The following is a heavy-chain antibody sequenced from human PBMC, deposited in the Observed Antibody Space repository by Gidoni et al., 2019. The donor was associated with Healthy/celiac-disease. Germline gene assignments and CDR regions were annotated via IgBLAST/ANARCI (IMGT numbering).Heavy chain of an antibody. D-gene: IGHD4-4*01. J-gene: IGHJ6*02. CDR3: ARDLPFNYVGSDYYYGMDV. Sequence: QVQLVQSGAEVKKPGSSVKVSCKPSGGTFSSYAISWVRQAPGQGLEWMGGIIPIFGTANYAQKFQGRVTITADESTSTAYMELSSLRSEDTAVYYCARDLPFNYVGSDYYYGMDVWGQGTTVTVSS. V-gene: IGHV1-69*01. CDR2: IIPIFGTA. CDR1: GGTFSSYA.